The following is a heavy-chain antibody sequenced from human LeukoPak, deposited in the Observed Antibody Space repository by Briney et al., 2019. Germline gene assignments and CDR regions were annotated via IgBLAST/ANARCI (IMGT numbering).Heavy chain of an antibody. Sequence: PGGSLRLSCAASGFTFSTYWMHWVRQAPGKGLVRISRINRDGSGITYADSVKGRFTISRDNAKSILYLQMNSLRAEDTAVYYCANTGYNYEFDYWGQGTLVTVSS. CDR1: GFTFSTYW. D-gene: IGHD5-18*01. V-gene: IGHV3-74*01. J-gene: IGHJ4*02. CDR3: ANTGYNYEFDY. CDR2: INRDGSGI.